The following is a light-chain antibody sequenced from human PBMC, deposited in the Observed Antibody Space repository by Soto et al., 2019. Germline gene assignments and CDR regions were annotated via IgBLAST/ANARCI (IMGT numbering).Light chain of an antibody. CDR1: SSDVGNYNY. CDR3: SSHTAGSTL. V-gene: IGLV2-14*01. CDR2: EVS. J-gene: IGLJ2*01. Sequence: QSALTQPASVSGSPGQSITISCTGTSSDVGNYNYVSWYQQYPGKAPKLMIYEVSHRPSGVSNRFSGSKSDNMASLTISGLQAEDEAAYYCSSHTAGSTLFGGGTKLTVL.